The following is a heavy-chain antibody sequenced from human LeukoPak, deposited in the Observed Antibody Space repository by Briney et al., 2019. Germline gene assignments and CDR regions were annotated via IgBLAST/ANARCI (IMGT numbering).Heavy chain of an antibody. CDR2: IYHSGST. J-gene: IGHJ4*02. V-gene: IGHV4-38-2*02. CDR1: GYSISSGYY. D-gene: IGHD3-22*01. Sequence: NPXQTLSLXCTVSGYSISSGYYWGWIRPPPGKGLEWIGSIYHSGSTYYNPSLKSRVTISVDTSKNQFSLKLSSVTAADTAVYYXXRVXLXLEXYDSSGYYDYWGQGTLVTVSS. CDR3: XRVXLXLEXYDSSGYYDY.